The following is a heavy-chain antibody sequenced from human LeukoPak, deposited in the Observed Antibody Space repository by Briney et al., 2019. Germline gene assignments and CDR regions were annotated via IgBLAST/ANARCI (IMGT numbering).Heavy chain of an antibody. CDR3: ARAWLRSGSYYPRYYFDY. V-gene: IGHV1-2*02. CDR2: INPNSGGT. D-gene: IGHD1-26*01. CDR1: GYTFTGYY. Sequence: GASVKVSCKASGYTFTGYYMHWVRQAPREGLEWMGWINPNSGGTNYAQKFQGRVTMTRDTSISTAYMELSRLRSDDTAVYYCARAWLRSGSYYPRYYFDYWGQGTLVTVSS. J-gene: IGHJ4*02.